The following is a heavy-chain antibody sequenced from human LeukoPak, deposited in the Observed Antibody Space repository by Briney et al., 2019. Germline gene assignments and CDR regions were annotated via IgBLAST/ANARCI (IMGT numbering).Heavy chain of an antibody. Sequence: SETLSLTCTVSGGSISSYYWSWIRQPPGKGLEWIGYIYYSGSTNYNPSLKSRVTISVDTSKNQFSLKLSSVTAADTAVYYCARYSYGAYFDYWGQGTLVTVSS. CDR2: IYYSGST. V-gene: IGHV4-59*08. J-gene: IGHJ4*02. CDR1: GGSISSYY. CDR3: ARYSYGAYFDY. D-gene: IGHD5-18*01.